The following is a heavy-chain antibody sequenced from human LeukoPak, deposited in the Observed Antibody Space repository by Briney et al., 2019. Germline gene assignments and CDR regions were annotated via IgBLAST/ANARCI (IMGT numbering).Heavy chain of an antibody. CDR2: ISSSGGST. D-gene: IGHD2-2*01. V-gene: IGHV3-23*01. J-gene: IGHJ5*02. CDR3: ARGYCSSTSCQGRWFDP. Sequence: GGSLRLSCAASGFTFSSYALSWVRQAPGEGLEWLSAISSSGGSTYYADSVKGRFTISRDNSKNTLYLQMNSLRAEDTAVYYCARGYCSSTSCQGRWFDPWGQGTLITVSS. CDR1: GFTFSSYA.